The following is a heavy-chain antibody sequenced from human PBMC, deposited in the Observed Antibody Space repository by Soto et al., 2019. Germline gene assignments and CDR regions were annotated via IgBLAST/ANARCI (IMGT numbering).Heavy chain of an antibody. J-gene: IGHJ5*02. V-gene: IGHV1-69*13. Sequence: GASVKVSCKASGGTFSSYAISWVRQAPGQGLEWMGGIIPIFGTANYAQKFQGRVTITADESTSTAYMELSSLRSEDTAVYYCARDPRVVAAKNWFDPWGQGTLVTVSS. CDR2: IIPIFGTA. CDR3: ARDPRVVAAKNWFDP. CDR1: GGTFSSYA. D-gene: IGHD2-15*01.